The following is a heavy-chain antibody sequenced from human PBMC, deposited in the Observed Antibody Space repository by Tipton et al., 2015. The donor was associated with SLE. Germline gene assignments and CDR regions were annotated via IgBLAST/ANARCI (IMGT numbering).Heavy chain of an antibody. CDR3: AKGMGLTEGY. CDR1: GYTFTGYY. Sequence: SGPEVKKPGASVKVSCKASGYTFTGYYMHWVRQAPGKGLEWVAFIRYDGSNKYYADSVKGRFTISRDNSKNTLYLQMNSLRAEDTAVYYCAKGMGLTEGYWGQGTLVTVSS. J-gene: IGHJ4*02. V-gene: IGHV3-30*02. D-gene: IGHD1-26*01. CDR2: IRYDGSNK.